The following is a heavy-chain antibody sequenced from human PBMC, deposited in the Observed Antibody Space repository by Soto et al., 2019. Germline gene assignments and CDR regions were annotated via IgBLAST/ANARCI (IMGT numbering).Heavy chain of an antibody. D-gene: IGHD1-26*01. V-gene: IGHV3-33*01. Sequence: GESLKISCAASGFTFSSYGMHWVRQAPGKGLEWVAVIWYDGSNKYYADSVKGRFTISRDNSKNTLYLQMNSLRAEDTAVYYCARVSFVGYSGYYYYYMDVWGKGTTVTVSS. CDR1: GFTFSSYG. J-gene: IGHJ6*03. CDR3: ARVSFVGYSGYYYYYMDV. CDR2: IWYDGSNK.